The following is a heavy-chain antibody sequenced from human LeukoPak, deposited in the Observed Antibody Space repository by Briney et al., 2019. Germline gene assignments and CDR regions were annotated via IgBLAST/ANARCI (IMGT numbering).Heavy chain of an antibody. Sequence: GGSLRLSCAASGFTFSNAWMSWVRQAPGKGLEWVGRIESKTDGGTTDYAAPVKGRFTISRDDSKNTLYLQMNSLKTEDTAVYYCTTDLRYFDWFDDYWGQGTLVTVSS. CDR1: GFTFSNAW. J-gene: IGHJ4*02. CDR2: IESKTDGGTT. CDR3: TTDLRYFDWFDDY. V-gene: IGHV3-15*04. D-gene: IGHD3-9*01.